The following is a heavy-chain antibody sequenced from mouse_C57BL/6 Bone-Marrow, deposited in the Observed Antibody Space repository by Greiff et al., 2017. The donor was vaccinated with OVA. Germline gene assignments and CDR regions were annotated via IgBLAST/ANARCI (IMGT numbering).Heavy chain of an antibody. CDR1: GFSFNTYA. CDR3: VRSLLRFAY. J-gene: IGHJ3*01. D-gene: IGHD2-3*01. V-gene: IGHV10-1*01. Sequence: DVMLVESGGGLVQPKGSLKLSCAASGFSFNTYAMNWVRQAPGKGLEWVARIRSKSNNYATYYADSVKDRFTISRDDSESMLYLQMNNLKTEDTAMYYCVRSLLRFAYWGQGTLVTVSA. CDR2: IRSKSNNYAT.